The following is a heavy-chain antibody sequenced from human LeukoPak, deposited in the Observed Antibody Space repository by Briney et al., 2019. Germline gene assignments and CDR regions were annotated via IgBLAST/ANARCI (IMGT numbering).Heavy chain of an antibody. CDR2: INHSGST. J-gene: IGHJ4*02. Sequence: SETLSLTCAVYGGSFSGYYWSWIRQPPGKGLEWIGEINHSGSTNYNPSLKGRVTISVDTSKNQFSLKLSSVTAADTAVYYCAREEYSSSSCYFDYWGQGTLVTVSS. CDR3: AREEYSSSSCYFDY. CDR1: GGSFSGYY. V-gene: IGHV4-34*01. D-gene: IGHD6-6*01.